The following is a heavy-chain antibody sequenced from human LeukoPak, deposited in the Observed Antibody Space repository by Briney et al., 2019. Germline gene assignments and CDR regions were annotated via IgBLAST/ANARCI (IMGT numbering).Heavy chain of an antibody. CDR2: IRYDGSNK. J-gene: IGHJ4*02. V-gene: IGHV3-30*02. CDR1: GFTFSSYG. CDR3: TKDERYSYGLGGY. D-gene: IGHD5-18*01. Sequence: GGSLRLSCAASGFTFSSYGMHWVRQAPGKGLEWVAFIRYDGSNKYYADSVKGRFTISRDNSKNTLYLQMNSLRAEDTAVYYCTKDERYSYGLGGYWGQGTLVTVSS.